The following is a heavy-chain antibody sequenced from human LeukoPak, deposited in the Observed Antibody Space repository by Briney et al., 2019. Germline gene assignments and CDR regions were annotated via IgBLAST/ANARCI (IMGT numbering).Heavy chain of an antibody. J-gene: IGHJ4*02. CDR2: ISAYNGNT. Sequence: ASVKVSCKASGYTFTSYGISWVRQAPGQGLEWMGWISAYNGNTNYAQKLQGRVTMTTDTSTSTAYMELRILRSDDTAVYYCARVLIVGDSESHYFDYWGQGTLVTVSS. V-gene: IGHV1-18*01. CDR1: GYTFTSYG. D-gene: IGHD1-26*01. CDR3: ARVLIVGDSESHYFDY.